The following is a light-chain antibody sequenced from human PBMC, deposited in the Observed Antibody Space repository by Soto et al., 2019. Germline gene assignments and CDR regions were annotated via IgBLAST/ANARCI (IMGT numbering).Light chain of an antibody. CDR3: QQYGSSPPP. J-gene: IGKJ1*01. CDR2: GAS. Sequence: EIVMTQSPATLSVSPGDRATLSCRASESCTSSLAWYQQKPGQAPRLLIYGASSRATGIPDRFSCSGSGTDFTLPISRLEPEDFAVYYCQQYGSSPPPFGQGTKVAI. CDR1: ESCTSS. V-gene: IGKV3-20*01.